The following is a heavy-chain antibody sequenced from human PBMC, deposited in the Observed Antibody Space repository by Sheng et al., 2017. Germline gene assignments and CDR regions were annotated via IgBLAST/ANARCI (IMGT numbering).Heavy chain of an antibody. D-gene: IGHD6-19*01. CDR2: INHSGST. V-gene: IGHV4-34*01. Sequence: QVQLQQWGAGLLKPSETLSLTCAVYGGSFSGYYWSWIRQPPGKGLEWIGEINHSGSTNYNPSLKSRVTISVDTSKNQFSLKLSSVTAADTAVYYCARGVEAVAAKESGQNYFDYWGQGTLVTVSS. CDR3: ARGVEAVAAKESGQNYFDY. J-gene: IGHJ4*02. CDR1: GGSFSGYY.